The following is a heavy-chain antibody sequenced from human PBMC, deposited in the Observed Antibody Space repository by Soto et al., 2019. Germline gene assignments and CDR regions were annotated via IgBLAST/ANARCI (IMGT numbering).Heavy chain of an antibody. J-gene: IGHJ5*02. CDR1: GFAFTNYG. CDR3: ARDVAMPTGFGLGS. V-gene: IGHV3-30*03. D-gene: IGHD3-16*01. Sequence: QVQVVESGGNIVQPGSSLRLSCAASGFAFTNYGIHWVRQAPGKGLEWVAHISNDGSKKFYADSVKGRFTIHRDNSENTVYLQMTSLRPDDTAVFYCARDVAMPTGFGLGSWGEGTLVTVSS. CDR2: ISNDGSKK.